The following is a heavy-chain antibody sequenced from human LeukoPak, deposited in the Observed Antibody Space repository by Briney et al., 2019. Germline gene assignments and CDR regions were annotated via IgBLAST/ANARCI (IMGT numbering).Heavy chain of an antibody. CDR2: INHSGST. Sequence: PSETLSLTCAVYGVSFSGYYWSWVRQPPGKGLEWVGEINHSGSTNYNPSLKSRVTISVDTSKNQFSLKLSSVTAADTAVYYCARGRLLVGGNSPLGYWGQGTLVTVSS. D-gene: IGHD4-23*01. J-gene: IGHJ4*02. CDR1: GVSFSGYY. V-gene: IGHV4-34*01. CDR3: ARGRLLVGGNSPLGY.